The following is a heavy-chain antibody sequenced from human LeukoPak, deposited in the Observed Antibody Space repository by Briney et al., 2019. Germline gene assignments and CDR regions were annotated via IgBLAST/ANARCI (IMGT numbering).Heavy chain of an antibody. CDR3: ARGDCSSTSCLLFDY. J-gene: IGHJ4*02. V-gene: IGHV3-21*01. CDR2: ISSSSSYI. CDR1: GFTFSSYS. Sequence: GGSLRLSCAASGFTFSSYSMNWVRQAPGKGLEWVSSISSSSSYIYYADSVKGRFTISRDNAKNSLYLQMNSLRAEDTAVYYCARGDCSSTSCLLFDYWGQGTLVTVSS. D-gene: IGHD2-2*01.